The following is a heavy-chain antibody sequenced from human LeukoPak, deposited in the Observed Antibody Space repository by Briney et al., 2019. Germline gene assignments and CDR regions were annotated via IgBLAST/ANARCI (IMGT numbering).Heavy chain of an antibody. Sequence: ASVNVSCKVSGYTLTELSMHWVRQAPGKGLEWMGGFDPEDGETIYAQKFQGRVTMTEDTSTDTAYMGLSSLRSEDTAVYYCATASPLRFLEWLPYPLDYWGQGTLVTVSS. CDR3: ATASPLRFLEWLPYPLDY. D-gene: IGHD3-3*01. CDR2: FDPEDGET. CDR1: GYTLTELS. J-gene: IGHJ4*02. V-gene: IGHV1-24*01.